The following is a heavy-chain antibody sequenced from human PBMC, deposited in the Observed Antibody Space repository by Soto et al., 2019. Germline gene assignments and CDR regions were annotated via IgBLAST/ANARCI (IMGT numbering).Heavy chain of an antibody. Sequence: QVQLVESGGGVVQPGRSLRLSCEASGFTFSSYGMHWVRQAPGKGLEWVAVIWYDGSNKYYADSVKGRFTISRDNSKNTLYLQMNSLRAEDTAVYYCATDLLTVTGTTVPFDYWGHGTLVTVSS. CDR1: GFTFSSYG. D-gene: IGHD1-7*01. V-gene: IGHV3-33*01. CDR2: IWYDGSNK. CDR3: ATDLLTVTGTTVPFDY. J-gene: IGHJ4*01.